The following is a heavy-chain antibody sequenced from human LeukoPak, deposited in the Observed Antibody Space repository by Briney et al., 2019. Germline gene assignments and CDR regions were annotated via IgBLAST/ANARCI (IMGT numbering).Heavy chain of an antibody. CDR1: GGSIRTYY. V-gene: IGHV4-4*07. D-gene: IGHD3-22*01. J-gene: IGHJ4*02. CDR2: IYAGGST. Sequence: SETLSLTCTVSGGSIRTYYWSWIRQPAGKGLEWIGRIYAGGSTNPNPSLKSRVTISVDKSNIQCSLKLSSVTVADTAVYYCARDDYDSRGYYHAWWGQGILVTVSS. CDR3: ARDDYDSRGYYHAW.